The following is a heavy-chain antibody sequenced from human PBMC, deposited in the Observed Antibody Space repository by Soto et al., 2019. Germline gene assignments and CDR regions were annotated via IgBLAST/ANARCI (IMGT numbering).Heavy chain of an antibody. CDR3: AKNGDAVPIAARHHY. D-gene: IGHD6-6*01. J-gene: IGHJ4*02. CDR2: ISGSGGST. Sequence: GGSLRLSCADSGFTFSSYAMSWVRQAPGKGLEWVSAISGSGGSTYYADSVKGRFTISRDNSKNTLYLQMNSLRAEDTAVYYCAKNGDAVPIAARHHYWGQGTLVTVSS. V-gene: IGHV3-23*01. CDR1: GFTFSSYA.